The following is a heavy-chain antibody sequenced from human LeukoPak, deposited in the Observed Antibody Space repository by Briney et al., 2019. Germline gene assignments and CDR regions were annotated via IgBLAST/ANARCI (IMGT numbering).Heavy chain of an antibody. CDR2: MSYSGST. J-gene: IGHJ2*01. CDR3: ARRGANSGSYSHFDL. Sequence: SETLSLTCTVSGGSISNYFWSWIRQPPGRGLEWIGYMSYSGSTNYSPSLKSRVTISVDTSKNQFSLKLSSVTAADTAVDYCARRGANSGSYSHFDLWGRGTLVTVSS. CDR1: GGSISNYF. D-gene: IGHD1-26*01. V-gene: IGHV4-59*01.